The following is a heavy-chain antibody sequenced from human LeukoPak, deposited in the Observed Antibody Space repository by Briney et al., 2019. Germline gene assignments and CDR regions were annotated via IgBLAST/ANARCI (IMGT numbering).Heavy chain of an antibody. J-gene: IGHJ4*02. Sequence: GGSLRLSCAASGFTFSSYDMSWVRQAPGKGLEWVSAISSSDGTTYYADPAKGRFTISRDTSKNTLYLQMNSLRAEDTAVYYCAKDRGLLSWFGELLHFFDHWGQGTLVTVSS. CDR2: ISSSDGTT. CDR1: GFTFSSYD. V-gene: IGHV3-23*01. D-gene: IGHD3-10*01. CDR3: AKDRGLLSWFGELLHFFDH.